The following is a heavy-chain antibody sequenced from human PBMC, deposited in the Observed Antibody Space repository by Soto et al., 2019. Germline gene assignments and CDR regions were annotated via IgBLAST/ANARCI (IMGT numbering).Heavy chain of an antibody. J-gene: IGHJ3*02. CDR1: GGSISSGGYY. V-gene: IGHV4-31*03. CDR2: IYYSGST. D-gene: IGHD4-4*01. CDR3: AREGDRTVTTKDAFDI. Sequence: QVQLQESGPGLVKPSQTLSLTCTVSGGSISSGGYYWSWIRQHPGKGLEWIGYIYYSGSTYYNPSLKSRVTISVDTSKNQFSLKLSSVTAADTAVYYCAREGDRTVTTKDAFDIWGQGTMVTVSS.